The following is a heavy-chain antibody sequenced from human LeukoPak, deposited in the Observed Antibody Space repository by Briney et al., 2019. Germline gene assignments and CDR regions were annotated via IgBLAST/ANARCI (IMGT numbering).Heavy chain of an antibody. J-gene: IGHJ6*03. V-gene: IGHV3-30*02. CDR3: AKQGRDWLRDYYYYMDV. Sequence: SGGSLRLSCAASGFTFSSYSMNWVRQAPGKGLEWVAFIRYDGSNKYYADSVKGRFTISRDNSKNTLYLQMNSLRAEDTAVYYCAKQGRDWLRDYYYYMDVWGKGTTVTISS. D-gene: IGHD3-9*01. CDR2: IRYDGSNK. CDR1: GFTFSSYS.